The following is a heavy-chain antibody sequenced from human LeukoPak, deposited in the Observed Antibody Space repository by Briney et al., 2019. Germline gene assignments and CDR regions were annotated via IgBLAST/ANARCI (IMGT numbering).Heavy chain of an antibody. D-gene: IGHD3-9*01. Sequence: PGGSLRLSCAASGFTFSTYGIHWVRQAPGKGLEWVAVISYDGSNKYYADSVKGRFTISRDNSKNTLCLQMNSLRPEDTAVYYCAKDLPSTYYDILTGPEDPDYWGQGTLVTVSS. CDR3: AKDLPSTYYDILTGPEDPDY. CDR2: ISYDGSNK. J-gene: IGHJ4*02. CDR1: GFTFSTYG. V-gene: IGHV3-30*18.